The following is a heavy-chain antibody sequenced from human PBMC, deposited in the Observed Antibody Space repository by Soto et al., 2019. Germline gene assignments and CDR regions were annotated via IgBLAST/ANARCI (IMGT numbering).Heavy chain of an antibody. J-gene: IGHJ4*02. D-gene: IGHD3-22*01. V-gene: IGHV4-39*01. CDR3: VSPEGYYDSSGYTLDY. Sequence: SETLSLTCTFSGDSISSSTYYWGWIRQPPGKGLEWIGSMFYSGNTYYNPSLKSRVTLSIDTSKNQFSLKLNSVTAADTAVYYCVSPEGYYDSSGYTLDYWGQGTLVTVSS. CDR2: MFYSGNT. CDR1: GDSISSSTYY.